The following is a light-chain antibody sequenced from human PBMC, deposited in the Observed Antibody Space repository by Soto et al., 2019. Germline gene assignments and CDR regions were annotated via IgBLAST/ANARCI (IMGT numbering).Light chain of an antibody. CDR3: CSYAGSNTFVV. CDR2: EGS. Sequence: QSALTQPASVSGCPGQSITISCTGTSSDVGSYNLVSWYQQHPGKAPKLIIYEGSKRPSGVSNRFSGSKSGNTASLTISGLQAEDEADYYCCSYAGSNTFVVFGGGTKLTVL. CDR1: SSDVGSYNL. J-gene: IGLJ2*01. V-gene: IGLV2-23*03.